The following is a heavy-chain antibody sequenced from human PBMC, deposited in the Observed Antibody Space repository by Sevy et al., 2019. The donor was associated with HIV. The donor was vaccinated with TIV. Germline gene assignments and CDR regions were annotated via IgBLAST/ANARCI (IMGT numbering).Heavy chain of an antibody. D-gene: IGHD1-26*01. V-gene: IGHV4-59*08. CDR3: AGENAWGRGYS. CDR2: IYYNGHI. J-gene: IGHJ4*02. CDR1: GGSITSLY. Sequence: SETLSLTCTVSGGSITSLYWNWIRQPPGKGLEWIANIYYNGHINYNLSLKVRVTLSFDTSKNQFSLRLSSVTAADTAMYYCAGENAWGRGYSWGQGTLVTVSS.